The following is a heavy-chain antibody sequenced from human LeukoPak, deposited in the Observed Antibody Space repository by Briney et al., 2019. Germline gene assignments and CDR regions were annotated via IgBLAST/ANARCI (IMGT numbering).Heavy chain of an antibody. V-gene: IGHV4-34*01. D-gene: IGHD3-3*01. CDR1: GGSISSYY. J-gene: IGHJ5*02. CDR3: ARGTYDFWSGYLHNWFDP. Sequence: SETLSLTCTVSGGSISSYYWSWIRQPPGKGLEWIGEINHSGSTNYNPSLKSRVTISVDTSKNQFSLKLSSVTAADTAVYYCARGTYDFWSGYLHNWFDPWGQGTLVTVSS. CDR2: INHSGST.